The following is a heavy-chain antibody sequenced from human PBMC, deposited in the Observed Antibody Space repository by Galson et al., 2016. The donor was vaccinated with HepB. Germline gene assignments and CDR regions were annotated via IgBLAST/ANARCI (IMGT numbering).Heavy chain of an antibody. CDR2: MYYIGTP. Sequence: LSLTCNVSGGSIRSYYWSWLRQPPGKGLEWIGYMYYIGTPNYNPSLKSRVTISIDTSKNQFSLKLTSVTAADTAVYYCARNQKWDLKIGTSIVFDYWGQGTLVTASA. D-gene: IGHD1-26*01. V-gene: IGHV4-59*01. CDR1: GGSIRSYY. CDR3: ARNQKWDLKIGTSIVFDY. J-gene: IGHJ4*02.